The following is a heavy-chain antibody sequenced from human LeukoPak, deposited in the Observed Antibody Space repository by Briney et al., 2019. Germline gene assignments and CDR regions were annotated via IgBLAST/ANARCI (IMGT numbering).Heavy chain of an antibody. CDR1: GLTVSSNY. Sequence: GGSLRLSCAASGLTVSSNYMSWVRQAPGKGLEWVSVIYSGGSTYYADSVKGRFTISRDNSKNTLYLQMNSLRAEDTAVYYCARVRSSVGLDVWGQGTTVTVSS. D-gene: IGHD6-19*01. CDR3: ARVRSSVGLDV. J-gene: IGHJ6*02. CDR2: IYSGGST. V-gene: IGHV3-53*01.